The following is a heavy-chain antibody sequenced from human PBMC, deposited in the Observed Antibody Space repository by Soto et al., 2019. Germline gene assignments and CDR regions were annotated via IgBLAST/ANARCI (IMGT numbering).Heavy chain of an antibody. CDR3: AKRWGDRFLEPRDYFDY. CDR2: ISGSGGST. V-gene: IGHV3-23*01. Sequence: PGGSLRLSCAASGFTFSSYAMSWVRQAPGEGLEWVSTISGSGGSTYHADSVKGRLTISRDNSKNTLYLQMNSLTAEDTAIYYCAKRWGDRFLEPRDYFDYWGQGTLVTVSS. CDR1: GFTFSSYA. J-gene: IGHJ4*02. D-gene: IGHD3-3*01.